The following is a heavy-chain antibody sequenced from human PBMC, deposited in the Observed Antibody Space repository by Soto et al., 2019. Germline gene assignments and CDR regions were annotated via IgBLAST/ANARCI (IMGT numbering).Heavy chain of an antibody. CDR2: IYYSGST. CDR1: GGSISSGDYY. Sequence: LSLTCTVSGGSISSGDYYWSWIRQPPGKGLEWIGYIYYSGSTYYNPSLKSRVTISVDTSKNQFPLKLSSVTAADTAVYYCARVVVVVTAPRRAFDIWGQGTMVTVSS. V-gene: IGHV4-30-4*01. J-gene: IGHJ3*02. D-gene: IGHD2-21*02. CDR3: ARVVVVVTAPRRAFDI.